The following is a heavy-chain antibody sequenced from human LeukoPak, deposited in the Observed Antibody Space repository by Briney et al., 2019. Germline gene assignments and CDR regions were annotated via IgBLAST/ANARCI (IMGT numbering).Heavy chain of an antibody. CDR3: ARDHSSWYRRRLYYFDY. J-gene: IGHJ4*02. D-gene: IGHD6-13*01. CDR2: IKQDGSEK. V-gene: IGHV3-7*01. CDR1: GFTFSSYW. Sequence: PGGSLRLSCAASGFTFSSYWMSWVRQAPGKGLEWVANIKQDGSEKYYVDSVKGRFTISRDNAKNSLYLQINSLRAEDTAVYYCARDHSSWYRRRLYYFDYWGQGTLVTVSS.